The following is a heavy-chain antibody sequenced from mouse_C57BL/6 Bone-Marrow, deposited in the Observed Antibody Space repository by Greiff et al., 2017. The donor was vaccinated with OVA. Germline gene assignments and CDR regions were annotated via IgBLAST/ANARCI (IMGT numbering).Heavy chain of an antibody. D-gene: IGHD4-1*02. J-gene: IGHJ2*01. CDR3: ARVNWDLDY. V-gene: IGHV5-16*01. CDR1: GFTFSDYY. Sequence: EVMLVESEGGLVQPGSSMKLSCTASGFTFSDYYMAWVRQVPEKGLEWVANINYDGSSTYYLDSLKSRFIISRDNAKNILYLQMSSLKSEDTATYYCARVNWDLDYWGQGTTLTVSS. CDR2: INYDGSST.